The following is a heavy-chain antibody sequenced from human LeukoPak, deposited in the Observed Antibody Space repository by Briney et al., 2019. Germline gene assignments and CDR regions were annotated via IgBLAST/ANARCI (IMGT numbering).Heavy chain of an antibody. D-gene: IGHD4/OR15-4a*01. CDR2: ISGSDSKT. J-gene: IGHJ4*02. CDR1: GFTLSDYA. CDR3: AKDAANYPFFFDY. Sequence: GGSLRLSCAASGFTLSDYAMTWVRQAPGKGLEWVSSISGSDSKTYYADSVKGRFTISRDNAKNTVYLQMNSLRGEDTAIYHCAKDAANYPFFFDYWGQGAPVTVSS. V-gene: IGHV3-23*01.